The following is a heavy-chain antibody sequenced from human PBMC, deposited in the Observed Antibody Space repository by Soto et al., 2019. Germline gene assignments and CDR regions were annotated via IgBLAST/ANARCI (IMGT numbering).Heavy chain of an antibody. CDR1: GGSISSSSYY. Sequence: QLQLQESGPGLVKPSETLSLTCTVSGGSISSSSYYWGWIRQPPGKGLEWIGSIYYSGSTYYNPSLKSRVTISVDTSKNQFSLKLSSVTAADTAVYYCARPHHSVVVAATYFDYWGQGTLVTVSS. CDR2: IYYSGST. J-gene: IGHJ4*02. D-gene: IGHD2-15*01. V-gene: IGHV4-39*01. CDR3: ARPHHSVVVAATYFDY.